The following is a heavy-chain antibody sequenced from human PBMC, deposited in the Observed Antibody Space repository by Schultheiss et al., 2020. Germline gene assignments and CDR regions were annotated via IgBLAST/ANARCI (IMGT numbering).Heavy chain of an antibody. V-gene: IGHV3-48*01. CDR1: GFTFSSYW. J-gene: IGHJ6*02. CDR3: ARDGDFWSGYYSMDYYGMDV. Sequence: GGSLRLSCAASGFTFSSYWMSWVRQAPGKGLEWVSGISWNSGTLGYADSVKGRFTISRDNSKNTLYLQMNSLRAEDTAVYYCARDGDFWSGYYSMDYYGMDVWGQGTTVTVSS. CDR2: ISWNSGTL. D-gene: IGHD3-3*01.